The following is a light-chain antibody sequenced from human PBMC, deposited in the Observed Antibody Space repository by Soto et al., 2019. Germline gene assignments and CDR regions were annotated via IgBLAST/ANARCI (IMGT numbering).Light chain of an antibody. CDR1: QSISSW. V-gene: IGKV1-5*01. Sequence: DVHITHYPSTLSSSLVDRVTITCRASQSISSWLAWYQQKPGKAPKLLIYDASSLESGVPSRFSGSGSGTEFTLTITSLQPDDFATYYCQQYNSYPWTFGQGSKV. CDR2: DAS. J-gene: IGKJ1*01. CDR3: QQYNSYPWT.